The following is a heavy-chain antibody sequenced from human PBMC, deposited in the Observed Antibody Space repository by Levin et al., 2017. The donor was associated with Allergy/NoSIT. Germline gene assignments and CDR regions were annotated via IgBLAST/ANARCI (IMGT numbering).Heavy chain of an antibody. Sequence: GSLRLSCAVYGASFGAYYWSWVRQPPGKGLEWIGDINHSGSTNYNPSLESRVTISVDTSRNQFSLRLSSVTAADTAVYYWARGLATRRLGRKYGDQCYFDYWGQGTLITVSS. V-gene: IGHV4-34*01. CDR1: GASFGAYY. D-gene: IGHD4-17*01. J-gene: IGHJ4*02. CDR3: ARGLATRRLGRKYGDQCYFDY. CDR2: INHSGST.